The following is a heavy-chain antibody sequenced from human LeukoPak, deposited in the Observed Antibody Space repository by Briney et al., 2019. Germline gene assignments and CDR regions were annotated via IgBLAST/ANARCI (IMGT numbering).Heavy chain of an antibody. CDR2: ISAYNGNT. J-gene: IGHJ4*02. Sequence: GASVKVSCKASGYTFTSYSISWVRQAPGQGLEWMGWISAYNGNTNYAQKLQGRVTITTDTSTSTAYMELRSLRSDDTAVYYCAYYKRDGGYCSSTSRQGFSFDYWGQGTLVTVSS. CDR1: GYTFTSYS. V-gene: IGHV1-18*01. D-gene: IGHD2-2*01. CDR3: AYYKRDGGYCSSTSRQGFSFDY.